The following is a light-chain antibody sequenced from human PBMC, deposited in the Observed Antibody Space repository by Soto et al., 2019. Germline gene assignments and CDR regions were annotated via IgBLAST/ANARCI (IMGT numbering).Light chain of an antibody. Sequence: TVLTQSPAARSSPPWEAGPLSCIASPSVTNYLAWYQQKPGQPPRLLIYGAFNRAAGIPARFSGSGSGTDFTLTISSLEPEDSAVYYCQQRNIWPPVTFGQGTQLEIK. V-gene: IGKV3-11*01. J-gene: IGKJ5*01. CDR3: QQRNIWPPVT. CDR1: PSVTNY. CDR2: GAF.